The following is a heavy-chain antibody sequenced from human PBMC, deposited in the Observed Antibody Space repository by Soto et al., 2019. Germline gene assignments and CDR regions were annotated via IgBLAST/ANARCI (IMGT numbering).Heavy chain of an antibody. CDR1: GGSISSYY. CDR2: IYYSGST. V-gene: IGHV4-59*08. CDR3: ARSVVPYYYYGMDV. D-gene: IGHD2-2*01. J-gene: IGHJ6*02. Sequence: SETLSLTCTVSGGSISSYYWSWIRQPPGKGLEWIGYIYYSGSTNYNPSLKSRVTISVDTSKNQFSLKLSSVTAADTAVYYCARSVVPYYYYGMDVWGQGTTVTVSS.